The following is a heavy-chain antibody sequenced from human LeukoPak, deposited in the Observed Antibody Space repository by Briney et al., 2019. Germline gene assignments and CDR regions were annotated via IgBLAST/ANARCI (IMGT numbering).Heavy chain of an antibody. CDR1: GFTFSSYD. V-gene: IGHV3-13*01. J-gene: IGHJ4*02. CDR3: ARGYGGSSGYLDSFDY. D-gene: IGHD3-22*01. Sequence: GGSLRLSCAASGFTFSSYDMHWVRQATGKGLEWVSAIGTAGGTYYPGSVKGRFTISRENAKNSLYLQMNSLRAGDTAVYYCARGYGGSSGYLDSFDYWGQGTLVTVSS. CDR2: IGTAGGT.